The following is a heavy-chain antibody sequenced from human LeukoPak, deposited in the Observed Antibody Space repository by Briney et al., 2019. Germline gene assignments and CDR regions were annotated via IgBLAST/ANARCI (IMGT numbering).Heavy chain of an antibody. CDR3: ARAGPFGELYYYYMDV. CDR2: MNPNSGNT. J-gene: IGHJ6*03. CDR1: GYTFTSYD. D-gene: IGHD3-10*01. Sequence: ASVKVSCKASGYTFTSYDINWVRQATGQGLEWMGWMNPNSGNTGYAQKFQGRVTMTRNTSISTAYMELSSLRSEDTAVYYCARAGPFGELYYYYMDVWGKGTTVTISS. V-gene: IGHV1-8*02.